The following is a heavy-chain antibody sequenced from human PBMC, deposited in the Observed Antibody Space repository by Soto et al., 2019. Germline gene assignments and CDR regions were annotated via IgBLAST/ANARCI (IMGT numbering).Heavy chain of an antibody. V-gene: IGHV1-69*06. CDR2: IIPLFGTP. CDR3: ARGWETVGTTTPFAY. CDR1: GGTFSNYA. J-gene: IGHJ4*02. Sequence: QVQLVQSGAEAKKPGSSVKVSCKASGGTFSNYAINWVRQAPGQGLEWMGGIIPLFGTPNYAQKFQGRVTFTAHKSTSTAYMELRSLRSDDTAVYYCARGWETVGTTTPFAYWGQGTLVTVSS. D-gene: IGHD1-26*01.